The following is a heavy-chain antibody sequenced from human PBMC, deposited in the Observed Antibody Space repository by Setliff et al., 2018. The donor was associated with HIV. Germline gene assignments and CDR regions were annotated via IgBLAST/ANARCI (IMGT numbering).Heavy chain of an antibody. CDR1: GGSISYHY. Sequence: ASETLSLTCTVSGGSISYHYWSWIRQPPGKGLEWIGEINHSGSTNYNPSLKSRVTISVDTSNNQFSLRLSSVTAADTAVYYCAREYDSSGYGANFDYWGQGTLVTVSS. D-gene: IGHD3-22*01. V-gene: IGHV4-34*01. CDR3: AREYDSSGYGANFDY. CDR2: INHSGST. J-gene: IGHJ4*02.